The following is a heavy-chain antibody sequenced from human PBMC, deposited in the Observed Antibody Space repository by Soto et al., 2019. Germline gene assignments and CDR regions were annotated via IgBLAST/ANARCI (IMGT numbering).Heavy chain of an antibody. J-gene: IGHJ3*02. Sequence: SETLCLTCAVYGGSFSGYSWTWIRQSPGKGLEWIGQINHSGSTNYNPSLKSRVTISLVTSKNQFSLKLSSVTAADTAVYYCARRYFDWLSNDAFDIWGQGTMVT. V-gene: IGHV4-34*01. CDR2: INHSGST. CDR3: ARRYFDWLSNDAFDI. D-gene: IGHD3-9*01. CDR1: GGSFSGYS.